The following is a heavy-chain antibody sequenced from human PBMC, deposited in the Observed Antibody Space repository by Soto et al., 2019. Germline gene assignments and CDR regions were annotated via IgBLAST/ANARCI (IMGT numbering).Heavy chain of an antibody. CDR3: ARAGESDFDY. Sequence: SKTLSLTCTVSGGSISSYYWSWIRQPPGKGLEWIGYIYYSGSTNYNPSLKSRVTISVDTSKNQFSLKLSSVTAADTAVYYCARAGESDFDYWGQGAVVTVSS. D-gene: IGHD3-10*01. CDR2: IYYSGST. CDR1: GGSISSYY. V-gene: IGHV4-59*01. J-gene: IGHJ4*02.